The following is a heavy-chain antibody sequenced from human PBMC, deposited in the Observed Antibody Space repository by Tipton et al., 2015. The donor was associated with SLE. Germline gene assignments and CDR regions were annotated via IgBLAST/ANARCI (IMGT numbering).Heavy chain of an antibody. V-gene: IGHV4-59*08. CDR1: GGSISSYY. D-gene: IGHD2-2*03. CDR3: ARTLDSLEI. J-gene: IGHJ3*02. CDR2: IYYSGST. Sequence: LRLSCSVSGGSISSYYWSWIRQPPGKGLEWIGYIYYSGSTNYNPSLKSRVTISVDTSKNQFSLKLSSVTAADTAVYYCARTLDSLEIWGQGTMVTVS.